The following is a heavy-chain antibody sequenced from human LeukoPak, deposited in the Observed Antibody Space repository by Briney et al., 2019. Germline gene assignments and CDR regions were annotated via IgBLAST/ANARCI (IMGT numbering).Heavy chain of an antibody. CDR2: IIPILGTA. D-gene: IGHD3-10*01. J-gene: IGHJ4*02. CDR1: GGTFSSYA. CDR3: ASRYYGSGSYLSPRPFDY. Sequence: SVKVSCKASGGTFSSYAISWVRQAPGQGLEWMGRIIPILGTANYAQNFQGRVTITADKSTSTAYMELSSLRSEHTAVYYCASRYYGSGSYLSPRPFDYWGQGTLVTVSS. V-gene: IGHV1-69*04.